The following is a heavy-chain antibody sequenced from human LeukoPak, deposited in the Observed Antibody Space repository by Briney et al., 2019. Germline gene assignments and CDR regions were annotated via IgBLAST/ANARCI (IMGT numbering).Heavy chain of an antibody. Sequence: TGGSLRLSCAASGFTFSSYGMHWVRQAPGKGLEWVALIWYDGSSKHYADSVRGRFTISRDNSKNTLYLQMSSLRAEDTAVYYCATYSSGWFDYWGQGTLVTVSS. CDR3: ATYSSGWFDY. CDR2: IWYDGSSK. J-gene: IGHJ4*02. V-gene: IGHV3-33*01. D-gene: IGHD6-19*01. CDR1: GFTFSSYG.